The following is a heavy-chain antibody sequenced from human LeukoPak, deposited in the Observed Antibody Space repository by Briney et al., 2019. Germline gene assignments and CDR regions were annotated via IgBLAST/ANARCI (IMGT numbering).Heavy chain of an antibody. D-gene: IGHD2-2*03. J-gene: IGHJ6*02. Sequence: SETLSLTCSVSGDSLSLYYWSWLRQTPGKGLEWIAYVFYSGVTYYNPSLKSRVTISVNSSENQFSLKLRSVTPADTAIYFCARNNVDVVGARIYDYYGLDVWGRGTTVTVS. CDR1: GDSLSLYY. V-gene: IGHV4-59*01. CDR2: VFYSGVT. CDR3: ARNNVDVVGARIYDYYGLDV.